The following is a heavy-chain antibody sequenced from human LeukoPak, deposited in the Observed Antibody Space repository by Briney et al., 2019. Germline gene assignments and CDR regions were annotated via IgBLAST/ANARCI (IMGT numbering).Heavy chain of an antibody. V-gene: IGHV1-46*01. Sequence: AASVKVSCKASGYTFTSYYMHWVRQAPGQGLEWMGIINPSGGSTSYAQKFQGRVTMTRDTSTSTVYMELSSLRSEGTAVYYCARGGYYDWSPWYFDLWGRGTLVTVSS. CDR2: INPSGGST. CDR1: GYTFTSYY. J-gene: IGHJ2*01. CDR3: ARGGYYDWSPWYFDL. D-gene: IGHD3-22*01.